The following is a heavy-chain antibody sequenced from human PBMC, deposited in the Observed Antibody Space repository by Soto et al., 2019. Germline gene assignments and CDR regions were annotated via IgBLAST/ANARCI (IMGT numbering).Heavy chain of an antibody. CDR2: IIPIFGTA. CDR1: GGTFSSYA. J-gene: IGHJ5*02. CDR3: ARVNHYDFWSGYYMFREDNWFDP. D-gene: IGHD3-3*01. V-gene: IGHV1-69*13. Sequence: VKVSCKASGGTFSSYAISWVRQAPGQGLEWMGGIIPIFGTANYAQKFQGRVTITADESTSTAYMELSSLRSEDTAVYYCARVNHYDFWSGYYMFREDNWFDPWGQGTLVTVSS.